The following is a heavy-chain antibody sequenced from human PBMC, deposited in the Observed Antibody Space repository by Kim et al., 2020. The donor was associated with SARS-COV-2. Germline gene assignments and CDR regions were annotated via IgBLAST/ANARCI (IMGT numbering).Heavy chain of an antibody. V-gene: IGHV3-64D*09. D-gene: IGHD1-26*01. Sequence: STYYADAVKGRFTITRDNSKNTLYLQMSSLRAEDTAVYYCVKDVGGYLDYWGQGTLVTVSS. CDR2: ST. CDR3: VKDVGGYLDY. J-gene: IGHJ4*02.